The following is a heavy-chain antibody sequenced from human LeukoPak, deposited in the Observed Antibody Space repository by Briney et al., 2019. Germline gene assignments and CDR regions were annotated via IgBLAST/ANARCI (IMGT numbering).Heavy chain of an antibody. Sequence: GSLRFSCAASGFTFSSYAMSWVRQAPGKGLEWVSAISGSGGSTYYADSVKGRFTISRDNSKNTLYLQMNSLRAEDTAVYYCAKATSTNRPDYYDSSGYFVAGDAFDIWGQGTMVTVSS. CDR2: ISGSGGST. D-gene: IGHD3-22*01. CDR1: GFTFSSYA. V-gene: IGHV3-23*01. J-gene: IGHJ3*02. CDR3: AKATSTNRPDYYDSSGYFVAGDAFDI.